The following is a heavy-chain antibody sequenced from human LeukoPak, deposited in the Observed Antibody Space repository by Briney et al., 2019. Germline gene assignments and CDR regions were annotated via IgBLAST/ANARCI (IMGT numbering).Heavy chain of an antibody. CDR3: AREAGTCCRFDS. CDR1: GFTFSSYG. Sequence: GGSLRLSCAASGFTFSSYGMHWVRQAPGKGLEWVAVISYDGSNKYYADSVKGRFTISRDNSKNTLYLQMNSLRAEDTAVYYCAREAGTCCRFDSWGQGTLVTVSS. D-gene: IGHD6-13*01. J-gene: IGHJ4*02. V-gene: IGHV3-30*03. CDR2: ISYDGSNK.